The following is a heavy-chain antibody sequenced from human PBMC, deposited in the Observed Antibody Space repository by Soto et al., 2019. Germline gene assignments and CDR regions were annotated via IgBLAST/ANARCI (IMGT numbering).Heavy chain of an antibody. J-gene: IGHJ5*02. CDR1: GFTFSSYA. D-gene: IGHD4-17*01. V-gene: IGHV3-23*01. CDR3: AKDIRKTTPGWFDP. Sequence: PGGSLRLSCAASGFTFSSYAMSWVRQAPGKGLEWVSAISGGGGSTYYADSVKGRFTISRDNSKNTLYLQMNSLRAADTAVYYCAKDIRKTTPGWFDPWGQGTLVTVSS. CDR2: ISGGGGST.